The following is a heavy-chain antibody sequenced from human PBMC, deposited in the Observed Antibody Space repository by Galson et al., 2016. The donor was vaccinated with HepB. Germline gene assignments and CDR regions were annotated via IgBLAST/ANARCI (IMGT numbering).Heavy chain of an antibody. V-gene: IGHV2-5*02. CDR2: IYWDDDK. Sequence: PALVKPTQTLTLTCTFSGFSLSTSGVAVGWIRQPPGKALEWLAVIYWDDDKRYSPFLGSRLTTTKDTSKNPVVLTMTNMDPVDTATHFCAHVSSIWSGYYFDYWGQGTLVTVSS. D-gene: IGHD6-13*01. CDR3: AHVSSIWSGYYFDY. J-gene: IGHJ4*02. CDR1: GFSLSTSGVA.